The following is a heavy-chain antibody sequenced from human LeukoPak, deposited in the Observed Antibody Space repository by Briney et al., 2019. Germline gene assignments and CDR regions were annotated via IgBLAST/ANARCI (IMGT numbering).Heavy chain of an antibody. Sequence: ASVKVSCKASGYTFTSYDINWVRQATGQGLEWMGWMNPNSGNTGYAQKFQGRVTMTRNTSISTAYMELSSLRSEDTAVYYCARVAAARISDDYWGQGTLVTVSS. CDR3: ARVAAARISDDY. V-gene: IGHV1-8*01. J-gene: IGHJ4*02. CDR1: GYTFTSYD. D-gene: IGHD6-13*01. CDR2: MNPNSGNT.